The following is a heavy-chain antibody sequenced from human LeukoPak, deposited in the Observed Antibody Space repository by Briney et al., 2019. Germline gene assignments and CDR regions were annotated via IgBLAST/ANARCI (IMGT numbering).Heavy chain of an antibody. CDR2: ITSSSSYI. CDR1: GFTFSTYN. Sequence: GESLRLSCAASGFTFSTYNMNWVRQAPGKGLEWVSSITSSSSYIYYADSVKGRFTISRDNAKSSLYLQMNSLRDEDTAVYYCARDPYSGNYGDYYYYYMDVWGKGTTVTISS. D-gene: IGHD1-26*01. CDR3: ARDPYSGNYGDYYYYYMDV. J-gene: IGHJ6*03. V-gene: IGHV3-21*01.